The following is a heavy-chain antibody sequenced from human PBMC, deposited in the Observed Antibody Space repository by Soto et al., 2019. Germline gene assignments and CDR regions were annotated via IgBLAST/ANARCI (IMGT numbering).Heavy chain of an antibody. D-gene: IGHD4-17*01. CDR2: IWYDGSNK. CDR3: ARERPGDYGDSEGWFDP. CDR1: GFTFSSYG. Sequence: QVQLVESGGGVVQPGRSLRLSCAASGFTFSSYGMHWVRQAPGKGLEWVAVIWYDGSNKYYADSVKGRFTISRDNSKNXXYLQMNSLRAEDTAVYYCARERPGDYGDSEGWFDPWGQGTLVTVSS. J-gene: IGHJ5*02. V-gene: IGHV3-33*01.